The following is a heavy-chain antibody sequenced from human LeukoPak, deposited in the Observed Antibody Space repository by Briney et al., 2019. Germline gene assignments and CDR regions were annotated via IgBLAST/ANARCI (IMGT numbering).Heavy chain of an antibody. J-gene: IGHJ1*01. CDR2: FDPEDGET. Sequence: ASVKVSCKVSGYTLTELSMHWVRQAPGKGLEWMGRFDPEDGETIYAQKFQGRVTMTEDTSTNTAYMELSSPRSEDTAVYYCATQQLVRFVLRFQHWGQGTLVTVSS. V-gene: IGHV1-24*01. CDR1: GYTLTELS. CDR3: ATQQLVRFVLRFQH. D-gene: IGHD6-13*01.